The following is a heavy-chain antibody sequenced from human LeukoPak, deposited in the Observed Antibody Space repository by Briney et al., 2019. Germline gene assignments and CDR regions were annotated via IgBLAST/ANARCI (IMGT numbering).Heavy chain of an antibody. J-gene: IGHJ2*01. D-gene: IGHD4-23*01. Sequence: SVKVSCKASGGTFSSYAISWVRQAPGQGLEWMGGIIPIFGTANYAQKFQGRVTITADESTSTAYMERSSLRAEDTAVYYFARAQPTVGLWYFDLWGRGTLVTVSS. CDR3: ARAQPTVGLWYFDL. V-gene: IGHV1-69*01. CDR2: IIPIFGTA. CDR1: GGTFSSYA.